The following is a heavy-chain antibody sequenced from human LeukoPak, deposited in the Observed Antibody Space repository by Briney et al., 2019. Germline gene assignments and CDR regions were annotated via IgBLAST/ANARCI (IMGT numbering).Heavy chain of an antibody. CDR1: GGSISSGDYY. V-gene: IGHV4-30-4*01. Sequence: SQTLSLTCTVSGGSISSGDYYWSWIRQPPGKGLEWIGYIYYSGSTYYNPSLKSRVTISVDTSKNQFSLKLSSVTAADTAVYYCARVTIYDILTGFDYWGQGTLVTVSS. J-gene: IGHJ4*02. CDR2: IYYSGST. CDR3: ARVTIYDILTGFDY. D-gene: IGHD3-9*01.